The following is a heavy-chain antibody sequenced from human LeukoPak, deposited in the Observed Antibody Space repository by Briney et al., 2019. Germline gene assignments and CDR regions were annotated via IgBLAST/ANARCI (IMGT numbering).Heavy chain of an antibody. D-gene: IGHD2-21*01. CDR3: AKRSRGYYDY. Sequence: RPGGSLLLSCAASGFTVFSDNMSWVRPSPGKGLEWVSVVYSGDDGTNYAESVRGRFTISRDNSKNTVYLQMNSLRVEDTGVYYCAKRSRGYYDYWGQGTLVTVSS. CDR2: VYSGDDGT. J-gene: IGHJ4*02. CDR1: GFTVFSDN. V-gene: IGHV3-66*02.